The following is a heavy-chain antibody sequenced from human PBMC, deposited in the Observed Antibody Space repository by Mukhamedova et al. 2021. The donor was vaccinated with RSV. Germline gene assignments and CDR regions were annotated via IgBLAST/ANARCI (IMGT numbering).Heavy chain of an antibody. V-gene: IGHV4-59*01. J-gene: IGHJ4*02. CDR2: IYYSGST. CDR3: ARDLEVGDGYSFDY. D-gene: IGHD5-24*01. Sequence: GYIYYSGSTNYNPSLKSRVTISVDTSKNPFSLKLSSVTAADTAVYYCARDLEVGDGYSFDYWGQGTLVTVSS.